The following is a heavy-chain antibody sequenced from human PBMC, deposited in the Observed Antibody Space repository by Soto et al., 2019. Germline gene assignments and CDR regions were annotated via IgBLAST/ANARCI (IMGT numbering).Heavy chain of an antibody. D-gene: IGHD5-18*01. V-gene: IGHV1-69*13. CDR1: GGTLSSYA. Sequence: SVNVSCKASGGTLSSYAISWVRQAPGQGLEWMGGIIPIFGTANYAQKFQGRVTITADESTSTAYMELSSLRSEDTAVYYCAHGGYSHGYDYLDYWGQGRLVPVS. CDR2: IIPIFGTA. J-gene: IGHJ4*02. CDR3: AHGGYSHGYDYLDY.